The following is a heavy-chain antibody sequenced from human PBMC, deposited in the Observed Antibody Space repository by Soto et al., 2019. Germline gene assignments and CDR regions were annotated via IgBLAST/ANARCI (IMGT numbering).Heavy chain of an antibody. D-gene: IGHD6-6*01. V-gene: IGHV4-34*01. CDR3: ARGRGGEQLVDYYYYGMDV. CDR2: INHSGST. CDR1: GGSFSGYY. Sequence: SETLSLTCAVYGGSFSGYYWSWIRQPPGKGLEWIGEINHSGSTNYNPSLKSRVTISVDTSKNQFSLKLSSVTAANTAVYYCARGRGGEQLVDYYYYGMDVWGQGTTVTAP. J-gene: IGHJ6*02.